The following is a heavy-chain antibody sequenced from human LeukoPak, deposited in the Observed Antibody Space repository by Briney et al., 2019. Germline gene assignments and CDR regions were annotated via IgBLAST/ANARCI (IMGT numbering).Heavy chain of an antibody. J-gene: IGHJ4*02. Sequence: GGSLRLSCATSGFTFSNFWMSWVRQAPGRGLEWVANIHPEGNEKYHVESVKGRFTISRDNARNLLFLQMNGLRVEDTAVYYCARGDDCSGDHWGQGTLVTASS. CDR2: IHPEGNEK. CDR1: GFTFSNFW. V-gene: IGHV3-7*04. D-gene: IGHD3-10*02. CDR3: ARGDDCSGDH.